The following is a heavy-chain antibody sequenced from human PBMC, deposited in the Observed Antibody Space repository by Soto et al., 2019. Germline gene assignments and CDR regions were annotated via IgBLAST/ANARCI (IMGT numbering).Heavy chain of an antibody. V-gene: IGHV1-2*02. J-gene: IGHJ4*02. CDR3: ARSFKRYQLLTDY. Sequence: ASVKVSCKASGYTFTGYYMHWVRQAPGQGLEWMGWINPNSGGTNYAQKFQGRVTMTRDTSISTAYMELSRLRSDDTAVYYCARSFKRYQLLTDYWGQGTLVTVSS. CDR1: GYTFTGYY. D-gene: IGHD2-2*01. CDR2: INPNSGGT.